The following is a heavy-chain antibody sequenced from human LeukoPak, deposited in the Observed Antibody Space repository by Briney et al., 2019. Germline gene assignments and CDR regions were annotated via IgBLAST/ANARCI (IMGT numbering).Heavy chain of an antibody. V-gene: IGHV4-34*01. D-gene: IGHD3-22*01. CDR2: INHSGST. Sequence: SETLSLTCAVSGGSISSGGYYWSWIRQPPGKGLEWIGEINHSGSTNYNPSLKSRVTISVDTSKNQFSLKLSSVTAADTAVYYCASGYYYDSSGYYVGYYYYGMDVWGQGTTVTVSS. CDR3: ASGYYYDSSGYYVGYYYYGMDV. J-gene: IGHJ6*02. CDR1: GGSISSGGYY.